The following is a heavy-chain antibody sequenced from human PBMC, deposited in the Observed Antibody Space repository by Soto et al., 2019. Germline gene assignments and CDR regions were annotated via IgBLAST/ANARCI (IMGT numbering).Heavy chain of an antibody. Sequence: PGESLKISCKGSGYSFTNYWIDWVRQMPGKGLEWMGIIYPGDSHTRYSPSFQGQVTISADKSISTAYLQWSSLKASDTAMYYCARQGGYCSGGSCYGLTVDYWGQGTLVTVSS. CDR1: GYSFTNYW. J-gene: IGHJ4*02. CDR3: ARQGGYCSGGSCYGLTVDY. CDR2: IYPGDSHT. D-gene: IGHD2-15*01. V-gene: IGHV5-51*01.